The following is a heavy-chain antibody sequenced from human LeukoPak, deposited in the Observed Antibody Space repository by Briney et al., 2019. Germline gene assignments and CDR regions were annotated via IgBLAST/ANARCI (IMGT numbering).Heavy chain of an antibody. CDR3: ARDVGRRDFDY. CDR1: GFTFSTYI. V-gene: IGHV3-21*01. CDR2: ISSSSSYI. Sequence: GGSLRLSCAASGFTFSTYIMNWVRQAPGKGLEWVSSISSSSSYIYYVDSVKGRFTISRDNAKNSLYLQMNSLRAEDTAVYYCARDVGRRDFDYWGQGTLVTVSS. D-gene: IGHD2-15*01. J-gene: IGHJ4*02.